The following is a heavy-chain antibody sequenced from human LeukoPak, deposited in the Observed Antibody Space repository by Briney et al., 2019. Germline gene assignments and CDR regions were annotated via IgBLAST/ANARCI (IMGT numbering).Heavy chain of an antibody. CDR1: GGSISSGGYY. CDR2: IYYSGST. V-gene: IGHV4-31*03. Sequence: PSETLSLTCTVSGGSISSGGYYWSWIRQHPGKGLEWIGYIYYSGSTYYNPSLKSRVTISVDTSKNQFSLKLSSVTAADTAIYYCARGTGFYDSSGHYYWGYFDSWGQGTLVPVSS. D-gene: IGHD3-22*01. CDR3: ARGTGFYDSSGHYYWGYFDS. J-gene: IGHJ4*02.